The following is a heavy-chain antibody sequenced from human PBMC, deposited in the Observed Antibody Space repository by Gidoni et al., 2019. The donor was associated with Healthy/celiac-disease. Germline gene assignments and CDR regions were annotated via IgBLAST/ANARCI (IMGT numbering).Heavy chain of an antibody. J-gene: IGHJ4*02. CDR3: ARVVGPVRLGELSSTFDY. CDR1: GGSNSNYY. D-gene: IGHD3-16*02. Sequence: QVQLPESGPGLVKPSETLSLTCPVSGGSNSNYYWSWIRQPPGKGLEWVGYIYYSGSTNYNPSLKSRVTISVDTSKNQFSLKLSSVTAADTAVYYCARVVGPVRLGELSSTFDYWGQGTLVTVSS. CDR2: IYYSGST. V-gene: IGHV4-59*01.